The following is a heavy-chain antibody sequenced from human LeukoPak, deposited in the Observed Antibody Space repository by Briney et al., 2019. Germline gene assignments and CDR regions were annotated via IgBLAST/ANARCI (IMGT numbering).Heavy chain of an antibody. Sequence: SETLSLTCAVYGGSFSGYYWSWIRQPPGKGLEWIGEINHSGSTNYNPSLKSRVTISVDTSKNQFSLKLSSVTAEDTAVYYCARSRRRLYFDYWGQGTLVTVSS. CDR1: GGSFSGYY. J-gene: IGHJ4*02. CDR3: ARSRRRLYFDY. CDR2: INHSGST. D-gene: IGHD3-16*01. V-gene: IGHV4-34*01.